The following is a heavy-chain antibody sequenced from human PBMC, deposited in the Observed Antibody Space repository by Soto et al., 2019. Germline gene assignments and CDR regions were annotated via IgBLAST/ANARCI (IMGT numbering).Heavy chain of an antibody. D-gene: IGHD3-22*01. J-gene: IGHJ5*02. CDR3: ARALYFYVSSGYFSCFDP. CDR1: GGTFSSYA. V-gene: IGHV1-69*13. Sequence: EASVKVSCKGSGGTFSSYAIRWVGQGPGQGVEGMGGGIPIFGTANYAQKFQGRVTITADESTSTAYMELSSLRSEDTAVYYCARALYFYVSSGYFSCFDPWGQGTLVTVSS. CDR2: GIPIFGTA.